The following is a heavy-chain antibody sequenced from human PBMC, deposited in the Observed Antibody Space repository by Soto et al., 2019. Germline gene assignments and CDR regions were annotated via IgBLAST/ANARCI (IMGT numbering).Heavy chain of an antibody. CDR1: GYTFSNYD. Sequence: QVQLVQSGAELKQPGASVKVSCKTSGYTFSNYDINWVRQATGQGLAWMGWMNPRSGNRGYAQKFQGRVTMTRDTSINTADMELTSLTSDETAVYYCVIEQTVTDEKNDAFDFWGQGTMVTVSP. CDR3: VIEQTVTDEKNDAFDF. V-gene: IGHV1-8*01. CDR2: MNPRSGNR. D-gene: IGHD2-21*02. J-gene: IGHJ3*01.